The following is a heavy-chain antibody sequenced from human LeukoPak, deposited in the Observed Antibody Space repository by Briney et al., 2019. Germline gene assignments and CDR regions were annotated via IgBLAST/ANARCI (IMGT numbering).Heavy chain of an antibody. CDR2: ISSTSTYT. Sequence: GRSLRLSCAASGFTFSDYYMSWVRQAPGKGLEWVSYISSTSTYTNYADSVKGRFTISRDNAKNSLYLQMNSLRAEDTAVYYCAKEFCSGGSCNLDYWGQGTLVTVSS. D-gene: IGHD2-15*01. CDR3: AKEFCSGGSCNLDY. CDR1: GFTFSDYY. J-gene: IGHJ4*02. V-gene: IGHV3-11*05.